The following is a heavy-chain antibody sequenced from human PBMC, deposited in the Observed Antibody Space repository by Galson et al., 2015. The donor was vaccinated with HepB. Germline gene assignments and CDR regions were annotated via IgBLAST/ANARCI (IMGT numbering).Heavy chain of an antibody. CDR3: ARVGRNTAPLGGMDV. D-gene: IGHD1-26*01. J-gene: IGHJ6*02. CDR2: IYYSGST. Sequence: LSLTCTVSGGSVSSGSYYWSWIRQPPGEGLEWIGYIYYSGSTNYNPSLKSRVTISVDTSKNQFSLKLSSVTAADTAVYYCARVGRNTAPLGGMDVWGQGTTVTVSS. V-gene: IGHV4-61*01. CDR1: GGSVSSGSYY.